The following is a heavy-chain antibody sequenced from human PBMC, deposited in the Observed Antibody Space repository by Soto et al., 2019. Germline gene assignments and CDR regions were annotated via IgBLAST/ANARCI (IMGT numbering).Heavy chain of an antibody. CDR2: INPSGGST. Sequence: ASVKVSCKASGYTFTSYYMHWVRHAPGQGLEWMGIINPSGGSTSYAQKFQGRVTMTRDTSTSTVYMELSSLRSEDTAVYYCARLGGSIAARPFIPYYYYGMDVWGQGTTVTVSS. D-gene: IGHD6-6*01. J-gene: IGHJ6*02. CDR3: ARLGGSIAARPFIPYYYYGMDV. CDR1: GYTFTSYY. V-gene: IGHV1-46*01.